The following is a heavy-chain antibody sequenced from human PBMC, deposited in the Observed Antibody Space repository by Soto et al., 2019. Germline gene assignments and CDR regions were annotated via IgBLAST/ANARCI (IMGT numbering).Heavy chain of an antibody. CDR2: IKEDGSEK. D-gene: IGHD3-16*02. J-gene: IGHJ5*02. CDR1: GFILRNYW. CDR3: ARYRSLDP. V-gene: IGHV3-7*03. Sequence: ESGGGLVQPGGSLRLSCADSGFILRNYWMRWVRQAAGMGLQWVASIKEDGSEKYYVDPVKGRFTISRENAKNSLYLQMNSLRAEDTAVYYCARYRSLDPWGQGILVTVSS.